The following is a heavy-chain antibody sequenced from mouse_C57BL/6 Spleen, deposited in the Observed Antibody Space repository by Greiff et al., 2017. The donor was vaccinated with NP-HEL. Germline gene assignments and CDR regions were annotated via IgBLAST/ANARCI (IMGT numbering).Heavy chain of an antibody. D-gene: IGHD1-2*01. CDR3: ARGGTTALYFDY. V-gene: IGHV1-26*01. Sequence: VQLQQSGPELVKPGASVKISCKASGYTFTDYYMNWVKQSHGKSLEWIGDINPNNGGTSYNQKFKGKATLTVDKSSSTAYMELRSLTSEDSAVYYCARGGTTALYFDYWGQGTTLTVSS. CDR1: GYTFTDYY. J-gene: IGHJ2*01. CDR2: INPNNGGT.